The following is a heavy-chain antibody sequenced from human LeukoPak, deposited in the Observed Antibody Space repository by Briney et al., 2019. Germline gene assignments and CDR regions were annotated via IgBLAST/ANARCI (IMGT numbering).Heavy chain of an antibody. D-gene: IGHD1-26*01. V-gene: IGHV5-51*01. Sequence: GESLKISCKGSGYSFTNFWIGWVRQMPGKGLEWIGIIYPGDSETKYSPSFQGQVTISVDKSISTAYLQWSSLKASDTAMYYCARRGGSGYYFDYWGQGTLVTVSS. CDR2: IYPGDSET. CDR3: ARRGGSGYYFDY. CDR1: GYSFTNFW. J-gene: IGHJ4*02.